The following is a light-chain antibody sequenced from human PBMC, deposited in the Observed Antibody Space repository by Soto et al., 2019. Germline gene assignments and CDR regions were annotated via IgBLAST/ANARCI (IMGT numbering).Light chain of an antibody. CDR1: SSDVGAYNY. V-gene: IGLV2-14*01. CDR3: SSYTTSSTRV. J-gene: IGLJ2*01. CDR2: EVS. Sequence: QSALTQPASVSGSRGQSITISCTGTSSDVGAYNYVSWYQQHPGKAPKLMIYEVSNRPSGVSNRFSGSKSGTTASLTISGLQAEDEADYYCSSYTTSSTRVFGGGTKVTVL.